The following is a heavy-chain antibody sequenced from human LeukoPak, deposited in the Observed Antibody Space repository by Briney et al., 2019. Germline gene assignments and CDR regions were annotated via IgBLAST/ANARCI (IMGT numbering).Heavy chain of an antibody. CDR1: GFIFSGHG. CDR3: AKARGFAEFDY. D-gene: IGHD3-10*01. J-gene: IGHJ4*02. Sequence: GGSLRLSCAASGFIFSGHGMRWVRQAPGKGPEWVSAISGSGDTTYYADSVKGRFTISRDNSKNTLYLQMNSLRAEDTALYFCAKARGFAEFDYWGQVTLVIVSS. V-gene: IGHV3-23*01. CDR2: ISGSGDTT.